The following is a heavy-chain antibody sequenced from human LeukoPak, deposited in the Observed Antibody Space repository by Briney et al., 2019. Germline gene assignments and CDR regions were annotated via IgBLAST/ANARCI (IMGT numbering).Heavy chain of an antibody. J-gene: IGHJ5*02. D-gene: IGHD6-13*01. Sequence: GGSLRLSCAASGFTFSSYTMSWVRQAPGKGKEWVSLISGSGGSTYYADSVKGRFTISRDNSKNTLYLQMNSLRAEDTAVYYCAKDSSSWYFPWFDPWGQGTLVTVSS. CDR1: GFTFSSYT. CDR2: ISGSGGST. V-gene: IGHV3-23*01. CDR3: AKDSSSWYFPWFDP.